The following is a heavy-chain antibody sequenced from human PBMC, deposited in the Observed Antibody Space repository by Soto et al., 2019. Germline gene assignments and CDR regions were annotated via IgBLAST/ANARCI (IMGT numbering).Heavy chain of an antibody. J-gene: IGHJ4*02. V-gene: IGHV3-7*03. CDR1: GFIFSSYW. D-gene: IGHD3-16*01. Sequence: PGGSLRLSCATSGFIFSSYWMSWVRQAPGKGLEWVANIKQDGSEKYYVDSVKGRFTISRDSAKNSLYLQMNSLRVEDTAVYYCARSSWGAGYWGQGTQVTVSS. CDR2: IKQDGSEK. CDR3: ARSSWGAGY.